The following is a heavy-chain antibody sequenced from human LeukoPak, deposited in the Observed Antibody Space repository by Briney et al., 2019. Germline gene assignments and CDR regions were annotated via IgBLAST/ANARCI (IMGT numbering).Heavy chain of an antibody. CDR3: AKQSYTSGWSDLDY. CDR1: GFTVSSNF. V-gene: IGHV3-53*01. Sequence: GGSLRLACAASGFTVSSNFMSWVRQAPGKGLEWVSVIYSDGSTYYADSVRGRFAISRHNSKNTVYLQVNSLRPEDTAVYYCAKQSYTSGWSDLDYWGQGTLVTVSS. CDR2: IYSDGST. D-gene: IGHD6-19*01. J-gene: IGHJ4*02.